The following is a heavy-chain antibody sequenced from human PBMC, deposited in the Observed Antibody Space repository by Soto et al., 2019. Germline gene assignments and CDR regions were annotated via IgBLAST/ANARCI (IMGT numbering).Heavy chain of an antibody. CDR3: ARGGGYSYAPATY. CDR2: INSDGSST. J-gene: IGHJ4*02. Sequence: GGSLRLSCAASGFTFSSCWMHWVRQAPGKGLVWVSRINSDGSSTSYADSVKGRSTISRDNAKNTLYLQMNSLRAEDTAVYYCARGGGYSYAPATYWGQGTLVTVS. CDR1: GFTFSSCW. V-gene: IGHV3-74*01. D-gene: IGHD5-18*01.